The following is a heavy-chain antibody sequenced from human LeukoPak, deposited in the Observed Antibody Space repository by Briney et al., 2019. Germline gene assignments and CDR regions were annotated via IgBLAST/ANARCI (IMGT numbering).Heavy chain of an antibody. Sequence: GGSLRLSCAASGFTYSKYAMSWVRQAPGKGLKWVSAISGSGGSTYNAASVKGRFTISRDNSKNTRNLQINSLRAADTAMYYFAKAYYDSSGYLFDYWGQGILVTVSS. CDR1: GFTYSKYA. V-gene: IGHV3-23*01. J-gene: IGHJ4*02. CDR3: AKAYYDSSGYLFDY. CDR2: ISGSGGST. D-gene: IGHD3-22*01.